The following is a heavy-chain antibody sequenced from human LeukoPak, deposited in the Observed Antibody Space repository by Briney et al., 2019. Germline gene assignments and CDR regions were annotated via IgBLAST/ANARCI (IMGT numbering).Heavy chain of an antibody. CDR3: ARNPHVDTAMVRDRGGFYDY. J-gene: IGHJ4*02. CDR2: ISSSGSTI. CDR1: GFTFSSYE. V-gene: IGHV3-48*03. D-gene: IGHD5-18*01. Sequence: PGGSLRLSCAASGFTFSSYEMNWVRQAPGKGLEWVSYISSSGSTIYYADSVKGRFTISRDNAKNSLYLQMNSLRAEDTAVHYCARNPHVDTAMVRDRGGFYDYWGQGTLVTVSS.